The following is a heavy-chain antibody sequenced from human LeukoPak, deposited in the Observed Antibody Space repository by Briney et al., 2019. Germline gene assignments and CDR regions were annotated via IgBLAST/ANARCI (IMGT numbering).Heavy chain of an antibody. V-gene: IGHV4-59*08. CDR2: IYYSGST. Sequence: SETLSLTCTVSGGSISSYYWSWIRQPPGKGLEWIGYIYYSGSTNYTPSLKSRVTISVDTSKHQFSLKLSSVTAADTAVYYCASGLLWFGESYYYGMDVWGKGTTVTVSS. J-gene: IGHJ6*04. CDR3: ASGLLWFGESYYYGMDV. D-gene: IGHD3-10*01. CDR1: GGSISSYY.